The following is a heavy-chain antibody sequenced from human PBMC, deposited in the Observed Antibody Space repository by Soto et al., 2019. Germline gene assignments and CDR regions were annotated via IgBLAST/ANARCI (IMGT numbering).Heavy chain of an antibody. Sequence: EVQLVESGGGLVQPGGSLRLSCAASGFTFSNYWMHWVRQAPGKGLMWFSRINPDGSRTTYADSVKGRFAISRDNAKNTLYLQMNSLRADDTSVYYCATVKLGSYDWFDPWGQGTLVTVSS. J-gene: IGHJ5*02. CDR2: INPDGSRT. CDR1: GFTFSNYW. CDR3: ATVKLGSYDWFDP. V-gene: IGHV3-74*01. D-gene: IGHD3-16*01.